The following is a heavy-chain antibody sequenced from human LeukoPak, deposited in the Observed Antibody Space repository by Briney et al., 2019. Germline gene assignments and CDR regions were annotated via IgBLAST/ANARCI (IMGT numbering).Heavy chain of an antibody. CDR1: GYSISSGYY. CDR3: ARDTGIQLWLHYFDY. J-gene: IGHJ4*02. D-gene: IGHD5-18*01. CDR2: IYHSGST. V-gene: IGHV4-38-2*02. Sequence: PSETLSLTCTVSGYSISSGYYWGWIRQPPGKGLEWIGSIYHSGSTHYNPSLKSRVTISVDTSKNQFSLKLSSVTAADTAVYYCARDTGIQLWLHYFDYWGQGTLVTVSS.